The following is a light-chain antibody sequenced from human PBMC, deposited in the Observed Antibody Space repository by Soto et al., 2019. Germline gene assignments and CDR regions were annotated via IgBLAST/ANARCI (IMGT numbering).Light chain of an antibody. Sequence: EIVLTQSPATLSLSPVQRSTLSCMASQSVSSYFAWYQQKPGQAPRLLIDDASNRATGIPARFSGSGSGTDFTLTISSLEPEDFAVYYCQQRSNWPHTFGQGTRLEIK. V-gene: IGKV3-11*01. J-gene: IGKJ5*01. CDR1: QSVSSY. CDR3: QQRSNWPHT. CDR2: DAS.